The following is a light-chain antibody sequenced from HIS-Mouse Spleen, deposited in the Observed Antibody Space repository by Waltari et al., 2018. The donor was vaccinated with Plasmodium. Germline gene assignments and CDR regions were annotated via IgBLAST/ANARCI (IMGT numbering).Light chain of an antibody. CDR1: SLRSYY. Sequence: SSELTQDPAVSVALGQTVRITCQGDSLRSYYASWYQQKHGQAPVLVIYGKNNRPSGVTDRFSGSSSGKTASLTITGAQAEDEADYYCNSRDSSGNHQVFGGGTKLTVL. V-gene: IGLV3-19*01. J-gene: IGLJ3*02. CDR2: GKN. CDR3: NSRDSSGNHQV.